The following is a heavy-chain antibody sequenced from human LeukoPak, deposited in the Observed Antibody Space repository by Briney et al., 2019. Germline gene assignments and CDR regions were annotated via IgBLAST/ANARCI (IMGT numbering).Heavy chain of an antibody. CDR3: ARDLMYVGDYFDY. Sequence: GGSLRLSCAASGFTFSSYWMSWVRQAPGKGPEWVANIKQDGSEKYYVDSVKGRFTISRDNAKNSLYLQMNSLRAEDTAVYYCARDLMYVGDYFDYWGQGTLVTVSS. CDR2: IKQDGSEK. V-gene: IGHV3-7*01. CDR1: GFTFSSYW. J-gene: IGHJ4*02. D-gene: IGHD1-26*01.